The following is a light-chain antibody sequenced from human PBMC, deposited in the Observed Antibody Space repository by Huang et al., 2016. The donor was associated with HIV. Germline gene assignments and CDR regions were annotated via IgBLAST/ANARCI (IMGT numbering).Light chain of an antibody. V-gene: IGKV1-5*03. CDR1: QPISSW. CDR3: QQYDSYSGT. CDR2: KAS. Sequence: DIQMTQSPSTLSASIGDRVTITCRASQPISSWLAWYQQKPGKAPRLLSYKASTLQSGVPSRFSGSGAGTEFTLTISSLQPDDFATYYCQQYDSYSGTFGQGTKVEI. J-gene: IGKJ1*01.